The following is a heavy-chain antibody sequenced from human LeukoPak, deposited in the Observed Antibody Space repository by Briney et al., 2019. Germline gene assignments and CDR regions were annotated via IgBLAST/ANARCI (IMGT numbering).Heavy chain of an antibody. D-gene: IGHD2-15*01. Sequence: GGSLRLSCAASGITFSSYGMSWVRQVPGKGLEWVSSISHTGGSPYYADSVKGRFTVSRDNSRNTLYLQMNSLKTEDTAVYYCSTDTLEFSIWFDPWGQGTLVTVSS. V-gene: IGHV3-23*01. CDR1: GITFSSYG. CDR3: STDTLEFSIWFDP. J-gene: IGHJ5*02. CDR2: ISHTGGSP.